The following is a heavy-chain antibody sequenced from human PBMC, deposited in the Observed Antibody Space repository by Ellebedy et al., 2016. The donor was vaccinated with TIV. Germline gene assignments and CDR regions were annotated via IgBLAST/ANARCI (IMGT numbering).Heavy chain of an antibody. J-gene: IGHJ1*01. CDR3: AKASTIYTHWDFDFQY. CDR1: GFTFNTYG. CDR2: ISNEGSNK. V-gene: IGHV3-30*18. Sequence: GGSLRLXXAASGFTFNTYGMHWVRQAPGKGLEWVAVISNEGSNKYYADSVKGRFTISRDNSKNTLFLQMNSLRTEDTAVYYCAKASTIYTHWDFDFQYWGQGTLVTVSS. D-gene: IGHD1-1*01.